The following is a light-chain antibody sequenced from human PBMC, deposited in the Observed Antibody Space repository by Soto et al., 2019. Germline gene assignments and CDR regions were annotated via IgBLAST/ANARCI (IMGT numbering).Light chain of an antibody. CDR2: EVS. Sequence: QLVLTQPASVSGSPGQSITISCTGTSSDVGGYKYVSWYQQHPDKAPKLIIFEVSNRPSGLSRRFSGSKSGNTASLTISGLQAEDEAESYCASYTSSSTSVIFGRGTKLTVL. J-gene: IGLJ2*01. CDR3: ASYTSSSTSVI. V-gene: IGLV2-14*01. CDR1: SSDVGGYKY.